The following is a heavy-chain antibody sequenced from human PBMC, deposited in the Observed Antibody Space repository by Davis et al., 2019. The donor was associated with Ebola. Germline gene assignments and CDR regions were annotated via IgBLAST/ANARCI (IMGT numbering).Heavy chain of an antibody. D-gene: IGHD2-15*01. CDR2: ISSAAGST. Sequence: GESLKISCAASGFTFRSFAMSWVRQAPGKGLEWVSGISSAAGSTYSADSVKGRFSISRDNSKNILYLQLNSLRAEDSAVYYCAKDPGSGQSAWYFDLWGRGTLVTVSS. CDR3: AKDPGSGQSAWYFDL. CDR1: GFTFRSFA. V-gene: IGHV3-23*01. J-gene: IGHJ2*01.